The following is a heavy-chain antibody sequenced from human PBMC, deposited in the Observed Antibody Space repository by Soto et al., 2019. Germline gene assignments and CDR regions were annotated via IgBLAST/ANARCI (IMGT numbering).Heavy chain of an antibody. J-gene: IGHJ3*02. V-gene: IGHV1-69*04. CDR2: IIPILGIA. D-gene: IGHD2-15*01. CDR3: ARDKRDMKAFDI. Sequence: SVKVSCKASGGTFSSYTISWVRQAPGQGLEWMGRIIPILGIANYAQKFQGRVTITADKSTSTAYMELSSLRSEDTAVYYCARDKRDMKAFDIWGQGTMVTVSS. CDR1: GGTFSSYT.